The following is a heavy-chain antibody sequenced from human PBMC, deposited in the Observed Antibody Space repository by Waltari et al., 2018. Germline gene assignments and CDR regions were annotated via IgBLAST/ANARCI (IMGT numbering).Heavy chain of an antibody. V-gene: IGHV1-69-2*01. D-gene: IGHD2-2*01. CDR1: GNSLSDNY. CDR3: ARRSGHCDGTTCSAGWFDP. J-gene: IGHJ5*02. CDR2: IDPEDGET. Sequence: EIRLLQSGAEVKKPGAPVKISCTASGNSLSDNYIHWVQQVPGKGLEWIGRIDPEDGETIYAEKFEDRVTLTADLATETAYLELSRLSSDDTATYYCARRSGHCDGTTCSAGWFDPWGQGTLVKVSS.